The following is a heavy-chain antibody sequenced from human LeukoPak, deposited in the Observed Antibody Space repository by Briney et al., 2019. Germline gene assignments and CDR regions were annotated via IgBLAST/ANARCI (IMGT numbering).Heavy chain of an antibody. V-gene: IGHV4-30-4*08. CDR2: IYYSGST. Sequence: PSETLSLTCTVSGGSVSSGSYYCSWVRHPPGKGLWWLGYIYYSGSTYYNPSLKSRVTISVDTSKNQFSLKLSSVTAADTAVYYCARVRGYGGNYYFDYWGQGTLVTVSS. D-gene: IGHD4-23*01. CDR1: GGSVSSGSYY. CDR3: ARVRGYGGNYYFDY. J-gene: IGHJ4*02.